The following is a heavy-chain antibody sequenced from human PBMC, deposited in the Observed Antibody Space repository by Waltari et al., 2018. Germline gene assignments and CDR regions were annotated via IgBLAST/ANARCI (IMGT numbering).Heavy chain of an antibody. J-gene: IGHJ4*02. V-gene: IGHV3-48*01. CDR2: ISSSSSTI. Sequence: EVQLVEYGGGLVQPGGSLRLSCAASGLTFSSYRMNWVGQAPGRGLEWVSYISSSSSTIYYADSVKGRFTISRDNAKNSLYLQMNSLRAEDTAVYYCAREDVDIVATITSGLDYWGQGTLVTVSS. D-gene: IGHD5-12*01. CDR1: GLTFSSYR. CDR3: AREDVDIVATITSGLDY.